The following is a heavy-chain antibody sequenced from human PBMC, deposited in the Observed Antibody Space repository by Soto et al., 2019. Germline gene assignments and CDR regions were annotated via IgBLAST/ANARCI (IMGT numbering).Heavy chain of an antibody. CDR2: IYYSGST. V-gene: IGHV4-61*01. D-gene: IGHD3-16*01. CDR3: ARDMKRVFDY. Sequence: QVQLQESGPGLVKPSETLSLTCTVSGGSVSSGSYYWSWIRQPPGKGLEWIGYIYYSGSTNYNPSLKSRVTISVDTSKNQFSLKLSSVTAADTAVYYCARDMKRVFDYWGQGTLVTVSS. CDR1: GGSVSSGSYY. J-gene: IGHJ4*02.